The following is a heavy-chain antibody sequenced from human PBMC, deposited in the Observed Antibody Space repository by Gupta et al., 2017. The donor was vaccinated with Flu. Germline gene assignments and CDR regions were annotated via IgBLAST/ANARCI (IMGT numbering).Heavy chain of an antibody. Sequence: QVQLVQSGAEVRKPGASVKVSCQASGYTFTGYYIHWVRQAPGQGLEWMGWINPNSGGTNYAQKFQGRVTMTRDTSISTAYMELSRLRSDDTAVYYCATGGYYDSSGYYYAELLRWFDPWGQGTLVTVSS. J-gene: IGHJ5*02. CDR1: GYTFTGYY. CDR2: INPNSGGT. CDR3: ATGGYYDSSGYYYAELLRWFDP. D-gene: IGHD3-22*01. V-gene: IGHV1-2*02.